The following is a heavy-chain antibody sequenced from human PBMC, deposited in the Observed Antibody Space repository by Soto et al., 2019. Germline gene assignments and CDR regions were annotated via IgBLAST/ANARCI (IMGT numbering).Heavy chain of an antibody. Sequence: PSETLSLTCTFSGCSISSGGYYWSWIRQHPGKGLEWIGYIYYSGSTYYNPSLKSRVTISVDTSKNQFSLKLSSVTAADTAVYYCVGVAATNDAFDIWGQGTMVTVSS. J-gene: IGHJ3*02. D-gene: IGHD2-15*01. CDR3: VGVAATNDAFDI. CDR2: IYYSGST. V-gene: IGHV4-31*03. CDR1: GCSISSGGYY.